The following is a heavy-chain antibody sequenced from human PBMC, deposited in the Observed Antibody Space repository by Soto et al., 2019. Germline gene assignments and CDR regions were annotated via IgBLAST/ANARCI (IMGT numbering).Heavy chain of an antibody. V-gene: IGHV3-23*01. D-gene: IGHD3-10*01. CDR2: ISGTGGAA. J-gene: IGHJ4*02. CDR3: AKPEEVVRGFDF. CDR1: GFTFGHSA. Sequence: LRLSCGASGFTFGHSAMSWVRQAPGKGLEWVAAISGTGGAAYYADSVKGRFTISRDNSRNTLFLQMNSLRVDDTAIYHCAKPEEVVRGFDFWGLGTLVTVSS.